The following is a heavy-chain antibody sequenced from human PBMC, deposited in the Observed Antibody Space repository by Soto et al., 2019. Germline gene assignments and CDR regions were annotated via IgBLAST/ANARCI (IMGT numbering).Heavy chain of an antibody. Sequence: EVQLLESGGGLVQPGGSLRLSCAASGFTFSSHVMNWVRQAPGKGLEWVAAISGGGGTTFYGDSVEGRFTMSRDNSKNTLVLQMNSLRAEDTAVYYCARGPRAPPPHDYGMDVWGQGTTVTVSS. CDR2: ISGGGGTT. CDR1: GFTFSSHV. CDR3: ARGPRAPPPHDYGMDV. V-gene: IGHV3-23*01. J-gene: IGHJ6*02.